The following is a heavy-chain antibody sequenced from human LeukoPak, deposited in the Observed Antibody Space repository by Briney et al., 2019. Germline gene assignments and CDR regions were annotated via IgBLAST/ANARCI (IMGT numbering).Heavy chain of an antibody. J-gene: IGHJ4*02. V-gene: IGHV1-2*02. CDR2: IYPYSGDT. CDR3: ARDGDAVMVDFDY. D-gene: IGHD5-18*01. CDR1: GYTFTAYY. Sequence: HGASVKVSCKASGYTFTAYYMYWVRQAPGQGHEWMECIYPYSGDTKFAQKFQGRVTMTRDTSISTAYMELSRLTSDDTAVYYCARDGDAVMVDFDYWGQGTLVTVSS.